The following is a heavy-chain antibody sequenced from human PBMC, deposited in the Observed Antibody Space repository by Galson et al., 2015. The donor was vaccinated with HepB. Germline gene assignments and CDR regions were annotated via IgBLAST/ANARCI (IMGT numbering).Heavy chain of an antibody. V-gene: IGHV3-73*01. Sequence: SLRLSCAASGFTFSGSAIHWVRQASGKRLEWVGRIGSKDNNHATAYGASLKGRFIISRDDSKNTAYLHMNSLKTEDTAVYYCSRLGYLSGYSSNWGQGTLVTVSS. CDR3: SRLGYLSGYSSN. CDR1: GFTFSGSA. CDR2: IGSKDNNHAT. J-gene: IGHJ4*02. D-gene: IGHD6-13*01.